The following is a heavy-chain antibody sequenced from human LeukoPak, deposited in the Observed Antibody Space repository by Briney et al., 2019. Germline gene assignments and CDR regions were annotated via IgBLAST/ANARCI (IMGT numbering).Heavy chain of an antibody. CDR3: ARVVMAHSSSWYGPPYFDY. CDR1: GGSISSYY. V-gene: IGHV4-59*08. D-gene: IGHD6-13*01. J-gene: IGHJ4*02. Sequence: PSETLSLTCTVSGGSISSYYWSWIRQPPGKGLEWIGYIYYSGSTNYNPSLKSRVTISVDTSKNQFSLKLSSVTAADTAVYYCARVVMAHSSSWYGPPYFDYWGQGTLVTVSS. CDR2: IYYSGST.